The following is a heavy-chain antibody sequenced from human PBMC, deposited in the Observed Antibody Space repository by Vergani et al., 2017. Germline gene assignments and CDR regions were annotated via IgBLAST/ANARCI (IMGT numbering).Heavy chain of an antibody. J-gene: IGHJ6*02. CDR1: GATFRSNT. D-gene: IGHD2-21*02. V-gene: IGHV1-69*08. Sequence: QVQLVQSGAEVKKPGSSVKVSCKASGATFRSNTISWVRQVPGQGLEWMGRIIRVLGKTKYEQDFQGRLTITADTSTSTAYMELTSLRAQDTAVYYCARDPRGYGGDPEDYYYGMDVWGQGTTVTVSS. CDR3: ARDPRGYGGDPEDYYYGMDV. CDR2: IIRVLGKT.